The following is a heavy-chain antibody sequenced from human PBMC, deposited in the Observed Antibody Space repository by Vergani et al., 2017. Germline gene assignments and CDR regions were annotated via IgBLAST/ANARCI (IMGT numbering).Heavy chain of an antibody. D-gene: IGHD1-26*01. CDR3: ARGHPVGSY. Sequence: EVQVVETGGGLVQPGRSLRLSCAASGFTFSSYGMHWVRQAPGKGLEWVAAIKGDGSAKQYVESVKGRFTISRDNAKSSLYLQMNSLRVADTAVYYCARGHPVGSYWGQGTLVTVSS. CDR2: IKGDGSAK. J-gene: IGHJ4*02. CDR1: GFTFSSYG. V-gene: IGHV3-7*01.